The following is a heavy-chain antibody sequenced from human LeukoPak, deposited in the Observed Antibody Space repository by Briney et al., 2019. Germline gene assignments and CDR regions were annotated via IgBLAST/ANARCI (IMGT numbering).Heavy chain of an antibody. Sequence: PSETLSLTCTVSGGFISSSGYYWGWIRQPPGKCLEWIGSIDFRGNTYYIPSLMSRLTISADTAKNQFSLKLSSVTAADTAVYYCARDKGHFDVDYWGQGTLVTVSS. CDR1: GGFISSSGYY. D-gene: IGHD3-9*01. CDR2: IDFRGNT. V-gene: IGHV4-39*07. CDR3: ARDKGHFDVDY. J-gene: IGHJ4*02.